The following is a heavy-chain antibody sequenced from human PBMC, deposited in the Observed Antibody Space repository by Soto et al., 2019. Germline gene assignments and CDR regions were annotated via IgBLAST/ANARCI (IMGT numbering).Heavy chain of an antibody. CDR1: GFSFSANA. D-gene: IGHD1-1*01. CDR3: ARRGLSNNDY. CDR2: ILHIGDSA. Sequence: DVHLLESGGGLVQPGGSLRLSCVASGFSFSANAMTWVRQAPGKGLEWVSSILHIGDSAYYADSVKGRFTISRDNSKSTLYLQMNSPRAEDTAVYYCARRGLSNNDYWGQGTLVTVSS. J-gene: IGHJ4*02. V-gene: IGHV3-23*01.